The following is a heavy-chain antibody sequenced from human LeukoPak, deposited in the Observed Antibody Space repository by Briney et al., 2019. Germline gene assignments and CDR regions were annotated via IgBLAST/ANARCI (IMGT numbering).Heavy chain of an antibody. CDR2: INHSGST. D-gene: IGHD3-22*01. Sequence: SETLSLTCAVYGGSFSGYYWSWIRQPPGKGLEWIGEINHSGSTNYNPSLKSRVTISVDTSKNQFSLKLSSVTAADTAVYYCARYQDYYDSSGYYRYWGQGTLVTVSS. V-gene: IGHV4-34*01. J-gene: IGHJ4*02. CDR1: GGSFSGYY. CDR3: ARYQDYYDSSGYYRY.